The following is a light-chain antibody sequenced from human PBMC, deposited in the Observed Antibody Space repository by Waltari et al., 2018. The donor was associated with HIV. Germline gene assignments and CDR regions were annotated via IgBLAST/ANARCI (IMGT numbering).Light chain of an antibody. CDR2: AAS. V-gene: IGKV1-NL1*01. J-gene: IGKJ4*01. Sequence: DIQMTQSPSSLSASVGDRVTITCRASQGISNSLAWYQQKPGKAPKLLFYAASRLESGVPSRFSGSGSGTDYTFTISSLQPEDFATYYCQQYYSTPPLTFGGGTKVEIK. CDR3: QQYYSTPPLT. CDR1: QGISNS.